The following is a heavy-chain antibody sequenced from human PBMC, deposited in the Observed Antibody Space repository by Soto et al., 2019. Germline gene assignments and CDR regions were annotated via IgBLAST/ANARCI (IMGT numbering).Heavy chain of an antibody. Sequence: GSLRLSCVVSGFTLSRNRMTWVRQAPGQGLEWVSDLYFYGSANYADSVRGRFTISKDDSKNTLFLQMNNLRAEDTAVYYCARVGTSESFFDYWGQGTLVTVSS. CDR1: GFTLSRNR. V-gene: IGHV3-53*01. J-gene: IGHJ4*02. D-gene: IGHD3-3*01. CDR2: LYFYGSA. CDR3: ARVGTSESFFDY.